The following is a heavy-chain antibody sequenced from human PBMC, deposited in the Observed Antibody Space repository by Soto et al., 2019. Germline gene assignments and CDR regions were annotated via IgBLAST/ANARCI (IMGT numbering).Heavy chain of an antibody. D-gene: IGHD3-22*01. J-gene: IGHJ3*02. CDR1: GFTVSSNY. V-gene: IGHV3-66*01. Sequence: GGSLRLSCAASGFTVSSNYMSWVRQAPGKGLEWVSVIYSGGSTYYADSVKGRFTISRDNSKNTLYLQMNSLRAEDTAVYYCGRAYDSSGFSAFDIWGQGTMVTVSS. CDR3: GRAYDSSGFSAFDI. CDR2: IYSGGST.